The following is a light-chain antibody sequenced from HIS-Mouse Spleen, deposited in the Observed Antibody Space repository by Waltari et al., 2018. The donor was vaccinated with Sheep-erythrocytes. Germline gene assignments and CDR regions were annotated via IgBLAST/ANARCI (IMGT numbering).Light chain of an antibody. CDR1: SSDVGSYNL. CDR2: EGS. CDR3: CSYAGSSTPWV. J-gene: IGLJ3*02. Sequence: QPALTQPASVSGSPGRSITISCTGTSSDVGSYNLVSWYQQHPGKAPKLMIYEGSKRPSGVSNRFSGSKSGNTASLTISGLQAEDEADYYCCSYAGSSTPWVFGGGTKLTVL. V-gene: IGLV2-23*01.